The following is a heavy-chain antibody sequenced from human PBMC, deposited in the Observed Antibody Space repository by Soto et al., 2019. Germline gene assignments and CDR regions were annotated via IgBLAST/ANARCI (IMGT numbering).Heavy chain of an antibody. D-gene: IGHD7-27*01. V-gene: IGHV4-34*01. CDR3: PRGRWTWGLNH. CDR2: INHSGTT. CDR1: GGPFGAYY. J-gene: IGHJ5*02. Sequence: QVQLQQWGAGLLKPSETLSLTCAVYGGPFGAYYWSWIRQLPGKGLEWIGEINHSGTTNYNPSLKRRVTITADSSKEQLSLRVSSVTAADTAGYYCPRGRWTWGLNHWGRGTLVTVSS.